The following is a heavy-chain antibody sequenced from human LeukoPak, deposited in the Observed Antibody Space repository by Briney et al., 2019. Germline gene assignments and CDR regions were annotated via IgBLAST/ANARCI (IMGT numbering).Heavy chain of an antibody. CDR3: AREGRYCSSTSCSYYYMDV. CDR1: GYSFTSYW. Sequence: GESLKISCKGSGYSFTSYWIGWVRQMPGKGLEWMGIIYPGDSDTRYSPSFQGQVTISADKSISTAYLQWSSLKASDTAMYYCAREGRYCSSTSCSYYYMDVWGKGTTVTVSS. CDR2: IYPGDSDT. V-gene: IGHV5-51*01. J-gene: IGHJ6*03. D-gene: IGHD2-2*01.